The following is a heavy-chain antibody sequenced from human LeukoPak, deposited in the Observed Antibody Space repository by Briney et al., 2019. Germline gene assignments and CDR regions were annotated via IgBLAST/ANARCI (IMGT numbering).Heavy chain of an antibody. Sequence: PSETLSLTCTVSGGSISSYYWSWIRQLPGKGLEWIGYIYYSGSTNYNPSLKSRVTISVDTSKNQFSLKLSSVTAADTAVYYCARLGYSYGVYYYYYGMDVWGQGTTVTVSS. J-gene: IGHJ6*02. CDR1: GGSISSYY. CDR2: IYYSGST. CDR3: ARLGYSYGVYYYYYGMDV. D-gene: IGHD5-18*01. V-gene: IGHV4-59*01.